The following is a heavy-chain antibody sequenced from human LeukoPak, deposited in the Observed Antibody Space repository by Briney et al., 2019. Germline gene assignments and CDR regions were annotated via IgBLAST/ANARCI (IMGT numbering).Heavy chain of an antibody. CDR2: INPNSGGT. V-gene: IGHV1-2*02. J-gene: IGHJ5*02. CDR3: ATSIFGGGYSFHT. D-gene: IGHD3-3*01. Sequence: ASVKVSCKASGYTFTGYYMHWVRQAPGQGLEWMGWINPNSGGTNYAQKFQGRVTMTRDTSISTAYMELSRLRSDDTAVYYCATSIFGGGYSFHTWGKEPLVPVSS. CDR1: GYTFTGYY.